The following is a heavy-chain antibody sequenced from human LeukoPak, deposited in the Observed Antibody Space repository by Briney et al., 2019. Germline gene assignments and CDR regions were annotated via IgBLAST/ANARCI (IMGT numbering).Heavy chain of an antibody. Sequence: SETLPLTCAVSGVSLSGYYWSWIRQPPGKGLEWIGYIYYSGSTNYNPSLKSRATISVDTSKNQFSLKLSSVTAADTAVYYCASLRGLYSSSPIDYWGQGTLVTVSS. CDR2: IYYSGST. D-gene: IGHD6-6*01. V-gene: IGHV4-59*01. CDR3: ASLRGLYSSSPIDY. CDR1: GVSLSGYY. J-gene: IGHJ4*02.